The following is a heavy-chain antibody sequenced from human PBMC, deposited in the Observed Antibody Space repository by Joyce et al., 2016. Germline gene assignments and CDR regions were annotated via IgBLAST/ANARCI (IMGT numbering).Heavy chain of an antibody. D-gene: IGHD6-13*01. J-gene: IGHJ4*02. CDR2: ISSSSAYI. V-gene: IGHV3-21*01. CDR1: GFIFSGYT. CDR3: ARESDTSGWFFDF. Sequence: VQLVESGGRLVKPGGSLRLSCAVSGFIFSGYTMNWGRQAPGKGLEWVASISSSSAYIFYADSVGGRFTISRDNAKNSLSLEMDRLGAEDTAIYYCARESDTSGWFFDFWGQGTLVSVST.